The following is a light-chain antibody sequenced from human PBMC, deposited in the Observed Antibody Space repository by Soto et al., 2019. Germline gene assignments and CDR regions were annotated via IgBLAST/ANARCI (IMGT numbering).Light chain of an antibody. V-gene: IGKV1-9*01. Sequence: DIQLTQSPSFLSASVGDRVTITCRASQGISSYLAWYQQKPGKAPKLLIYAASTLQSGVPSRFSGSGSGTGFTLTISSLQPEDFATYYCQQLNSYPLTFGGGPRWIS. CDR2: AAS. CDR1: QGISSY. J-gene: IGKJ4*01. CDR3: QQLNSYPLT.